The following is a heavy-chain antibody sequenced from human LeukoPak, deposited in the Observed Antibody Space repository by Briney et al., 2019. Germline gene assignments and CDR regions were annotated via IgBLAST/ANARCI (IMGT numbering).Heavy chain of an antibody. Sequence: SETLSLTCTVSGDSISTYYWNWIRQSPERGLEWIGYIHSSGITYYNPALKSRVAMSIDTSKNQFSLELNSVTAADTAVYYCARKVQGWFDSWGQGTLVTVSS. J-gene: IGHJ5*01. CDR2: IHSSGIT. D-gene: IGHD4/OR15-4a*01. V-gene: IGHV4-59*01. CDR1: GDSISTYY. CDR3: ARKVQGWFDS.